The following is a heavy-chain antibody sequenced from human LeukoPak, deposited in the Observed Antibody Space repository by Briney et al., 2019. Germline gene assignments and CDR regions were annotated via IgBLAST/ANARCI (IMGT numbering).Heavy chain of an antibody. CDR3: ARGVCSSTSCYTYYYYGMDV. J-gene: IGHJ6*02. V-gene: IGHV3-30-3*01. Sequence: GRSLRLSCAASGFTFSSYAMHWVRQAPGKGLEWVAVISYDGSNKYYADSVKGRFTISRDNSKNTLYLQMNSLRAEDTAVYYCARGVCSSTSCYTYYYYGMDVWGQGITVTVSS. CDR1: GFTFSSYA. D-gene: IGHD2-2*02. CDR2: ISYDGSNK.